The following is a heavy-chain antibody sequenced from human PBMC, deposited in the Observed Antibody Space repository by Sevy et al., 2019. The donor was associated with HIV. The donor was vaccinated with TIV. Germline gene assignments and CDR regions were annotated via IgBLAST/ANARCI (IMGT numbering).Heavy chain of an antibody. CDR2: IKSKTDGGTT. V-gene: IGHV3-15*07. CDR1: GFTFSNAW. CDR3: TTDGVRYNYGYSFDY. J-gene: IGHJ4*02. D-gene: IGHD5-18*01. Sequence: LSLTCAASGFTFSNAWMNWVRQAPGKGLEWVGRIKSKTDGGTTDYDAPVKSRFTISRDDSKNTLYLQMNSLKTEDTAVYYCTTDGVRYNYGYSFDYWGQGTLVTVSS.